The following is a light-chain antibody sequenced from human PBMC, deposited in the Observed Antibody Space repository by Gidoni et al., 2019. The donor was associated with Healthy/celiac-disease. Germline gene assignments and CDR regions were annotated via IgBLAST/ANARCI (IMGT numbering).Light chain of an antibody. CDR1: QSVSSSY. Sequence: EIVLTQSPCTLSLSPGARATLSCRASQSVSSSYLACYQQKPGQAPRLLIYGASSRATGIPDRFSGSGSGTDFTLTISRLEPEDFAVYYCQQYGSSPPFTFGPGTKVDIK. CDR2: GAS. J-gene: IGKJ3*01. CDR3: QQYGSSPPFT. V-gene: IGKV3-20*01.